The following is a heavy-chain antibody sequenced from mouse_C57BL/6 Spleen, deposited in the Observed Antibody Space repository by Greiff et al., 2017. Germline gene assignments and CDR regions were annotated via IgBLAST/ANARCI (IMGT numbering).Heavy chain of an antibody. CDR1: GFTFSDYY. CDR2: ISNGGGST. CDR3: ARRGGNYVYYARDY. Sequence: EVQVVESGGGLVQPGGSLTLSCAASGFTFSDYYLYWVRQTPEKRLEWVAYISNGGGSTYYPDTVKGRFTISRDNAKHTLYQQKILLKSEYTSMYYYARRGGNYVYYARDYWGQGTSVTVSS. J-gene: IGHJ4*01. V-gene: IGHV5-12*01. D-gene: IGHD2-1*01.